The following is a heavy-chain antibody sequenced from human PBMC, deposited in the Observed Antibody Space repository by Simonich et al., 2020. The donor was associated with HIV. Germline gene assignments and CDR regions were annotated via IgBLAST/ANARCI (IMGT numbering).Heavy chain of an antibody. CDR2: INHSGST. V-gene: IGHV4-34*01. Sequence: QVQLQQWGAGLLKPSETLSLTCAVYGGSFSGYYWSWIRQPPGKGLEWIGEINHSGSTNYNPSLKSRVTRSVDTSKNQFSLKLSSVTAADTAVYYCASPRMVAARPFDYWGQGTLVTVSS. D-gene: IGHD6-6*01. CDR1: GGSFSGYY. J-gene: IGHJ4*02. CDR3: ASPRMVAARPFDY.